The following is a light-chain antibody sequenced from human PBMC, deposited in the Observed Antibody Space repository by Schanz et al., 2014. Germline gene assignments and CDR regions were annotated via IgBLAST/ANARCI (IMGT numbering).Light chain of an antibody. V-gene: IGKV1-5*01. CDR3: QQYNSYSAT. CDR2: DAS. J-gene: IGKJ1*01. Sequence: DIQMTQSPSTLSASVGDRIIITCRASQNIGRRLAWYQQKPGRAPNLLISDASTLQSGVPSRFSVSGSGTDFTLTISSLQPDDFTTYYCQQYNSYSATFGQGTKVEIK. CDR1: QNIGRR.